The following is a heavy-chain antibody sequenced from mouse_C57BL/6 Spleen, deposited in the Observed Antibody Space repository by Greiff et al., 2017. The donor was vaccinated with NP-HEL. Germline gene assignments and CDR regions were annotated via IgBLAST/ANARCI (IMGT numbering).Heavy chain of an antibody. V-gene: IGHV1-42*01. D-gene: IGHD3-1*01. CDR1: GYSFTGYY. CDR2: INPSTGGT. CDR3: ARSGAY. J-gene: IGHJ3*01. Sequence: VQLQQSGPELVKPGASVKISCKASGYSFTGYYMNWVKQSPEKSLEWIGEINPSTGGTTYNQKFKAKATLTVDKSSSTAYMQLKSLTSEDSAVYCCARSGAYWGQGTLVTVSA.